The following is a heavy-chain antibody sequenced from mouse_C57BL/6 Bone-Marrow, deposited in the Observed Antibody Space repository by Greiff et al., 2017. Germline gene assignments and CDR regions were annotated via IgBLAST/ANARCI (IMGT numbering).Heavy chain of an antibody. Sequence: QVQLHQPGAELVMPGASVKLSCKASGYTFTSYWMHWVKQRPGQGLEWIGEIDPSDSYTNYNQKFKGKSTLTVDKSSSTAYMQLSSLTSEDSAVYYCARGNYRFDYWGQGTTLTVSS. V-gene: IGHV1-69*01. J-gene: IGHJ2*01. CDR3: ARGNYRFDY. D-gene: IGHD2-1*01. CDR1: GYTFTSYW. CDR2: IDPSDSYT.